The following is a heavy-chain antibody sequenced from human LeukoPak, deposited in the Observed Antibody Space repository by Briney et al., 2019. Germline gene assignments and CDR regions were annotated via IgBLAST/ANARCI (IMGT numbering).Heavy chain of an antibody. CDR3: AKHGCSSASCYT. CDR2: ITGSATRT. V-gene: IGHV3-23*01. CDR1: GFTFSSFD. D-gene: IGHD2-15*01. J-gene: IGHJ5*02. Sequence: PGGSLRLSCAASGFTFSSFDMNWVRQAPGKGLECISTITGSATRTFYADSVKGRFTVSRDNSKNMLFLQMNSLRVEDTAIYYCAKHGCSSASCYTWGQGTLVTVSS.